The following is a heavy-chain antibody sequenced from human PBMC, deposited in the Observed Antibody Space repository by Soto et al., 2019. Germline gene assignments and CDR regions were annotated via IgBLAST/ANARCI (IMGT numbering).Heavy chain of an antibody. V-gene: IGHV4-31*03. D-gene: IGHD5-18*01. CDR1: GASISSGAYF. Sequence: QVQLQGSGPRLVKPSQTLSLTCSVSGASISSGAYFWTWIRHHPGKGLEWIGYIYYSVSNSYTYQNPPLQSRVTISVDTSKNLFSLRLTSVTAADTATYYGARDKGPDTYGQTRIRDYSYAMDVWGQGTTVIVSS. J-gene: IGHJ6*02. CDR2: IYYSVSNSYT. CDR3: ARDKGPDTYGQTRIRDYSYAMDV.